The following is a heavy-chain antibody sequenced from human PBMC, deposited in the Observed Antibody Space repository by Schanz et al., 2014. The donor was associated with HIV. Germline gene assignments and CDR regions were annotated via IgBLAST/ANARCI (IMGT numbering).Heavy chain of an antibody. CDR2: ISGSDGDT. V-gene: IGHV3-23*04. J-gene: IGHJ5*02. CDR3: VKAYSSGFSGAGS. Sequence: EVQLVESGGGLVKPGRSLRLSCTTSGFTFSDYPVSWLRQAPGKGLEWVSTISGSDGDTYYADSVKGRFTISRDNSRNALYLHMNSLRADDTAIYYCVKAYSSGFSGAGSWGQGALVTVSS. CDR1: GFTFSDYP. D-gene: IGHD5-18*01.